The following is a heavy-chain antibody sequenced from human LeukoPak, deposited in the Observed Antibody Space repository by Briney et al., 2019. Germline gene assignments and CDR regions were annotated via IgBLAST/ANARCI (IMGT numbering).Heavy chain of an antibody. D-gene: IGHD3-3*01. V-gene: IGHV3-23*01. CDR2: ISGSGGST. CDR3: AKHTSYYYYYMDV. Sequence: AGGSLRLSCAASGFTFSSYTKSWVRQAPGKGLEWVSAISGSGGSTYYADSVKGRFTISRDNSKNTLYLQMNSLRVEDTAVYYCAKHTSYYYYYMDVWGKGTTVTVSS. J-gene: IGHJ6*03. CDR1: GFTFSSYT.